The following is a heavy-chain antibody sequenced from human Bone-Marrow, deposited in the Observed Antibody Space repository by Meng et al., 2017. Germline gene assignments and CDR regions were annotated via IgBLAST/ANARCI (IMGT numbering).Heavy chain of an antibody. V-gene: IGHV1-69*01. D-gene: IGHD6-19*01. CDR2: IIPIFGTA. J-gene: IGHJ2*01. Sequence: VQLVQSGVEVKKPVSSVKVSCKASGGTFSSYAISWVRQARGQGLEWMGGIIPIFGTANYSQKFHGRVTITTDESTSTAYMELSSLRSEDTAVYYCARAAVADLNWYFDLWGRGTLVTVSS. CDR1: GGTFSSYA. CDR3: ARAAVADLNWYFDL.